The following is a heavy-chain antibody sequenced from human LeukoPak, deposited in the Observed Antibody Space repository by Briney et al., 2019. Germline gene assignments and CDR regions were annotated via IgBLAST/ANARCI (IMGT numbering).Heavy chain of an antibody. CDR1: GYSFTTSW. D-gene: IGHD5-24*01. J-gene: IGHJ4*02. CDR2: IYFGDSDT. CDR3: ARLAKARRDGYNFGFDS. Sequence: GESLKISCKGSGYSFTTSWFGWVRQMPGKGLEWMGIIYFGDSDTRYSPSFQGQVTISADKSISTAYLQWSSLEASDTATYYCARLAKARRDGYNFGFDSWGQGTLVTVSS. V-gene: IGHV5-51*01.